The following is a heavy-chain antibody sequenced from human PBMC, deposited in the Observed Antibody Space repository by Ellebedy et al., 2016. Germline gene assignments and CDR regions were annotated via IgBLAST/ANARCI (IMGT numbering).Heavy chain of an antibody. D-gene: IGHD2-8*01. Sequence: GGSLRLSXAASGFAFTFYDMHWVRQATGKGLEWVSSIGTLGDTHYSDSVRGRFTLSRENAKNSLYLQMNNLGAGDTAVYYCARATYCTSATCKNFPPDFWGQGTLVTVSS. CDR3: ARATYCTSATCKNFPPDF. CDR2: IGTLGDT. J-gene: IGHJ4*02. CDR1: GFAFTFYD. V-gene: IGHV3-13*01.